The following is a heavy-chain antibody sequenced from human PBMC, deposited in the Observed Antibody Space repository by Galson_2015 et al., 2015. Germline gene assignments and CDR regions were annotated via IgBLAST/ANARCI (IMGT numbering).Heavy chain of an antibody. CDR2: IYWNGDK. CDR1: GFSLSTSGVG. V-gene: IGHV2-5*01. D-gene: IGHD3-16*01. J-gene: IGHJ4*02. Sequence: PALVKPTQTLTLTCTFSGFSLSTSGVGVGWIRQPPGKALEWLALIYWNGDKRYSPSLKSRLTITKDTSKNQVVLTMTNMDPVDTATNYCAHSTSGYDYVWGSTFDYWGQGTLVTVSS. CDR3: AHSTSGYDYVWGSTFDY.